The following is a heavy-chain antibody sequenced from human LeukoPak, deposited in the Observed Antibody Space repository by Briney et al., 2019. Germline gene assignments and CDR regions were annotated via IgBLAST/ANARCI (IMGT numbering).Heavy chain of an antibody. CDR3: TRVWLQYFDY. CDR2: IRSKTYDGTT. V-gene: IGHV3-49*04. CDR1: GFTFGDYA. D-gene: IGHD5-24*01. Sequence: GRSLRLSCTASGFTFGDYAMSWVRQAPGKGLEWVGFIRSKTYDGTTEYAASVKGRFTISRDDSKRIAYLQMNSLKTDDTAVYYCTRVWLQYFDYWGQGTLITVSS. J-gene: IGHJ4*02.